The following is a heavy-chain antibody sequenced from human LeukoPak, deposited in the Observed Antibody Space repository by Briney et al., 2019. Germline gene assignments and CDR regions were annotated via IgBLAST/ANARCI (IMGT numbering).Heavy chain of an antibody. CDR3: ARVAGYCSGGSCYSRYYFDC. J-gene: IGHJ4*02. D-gene: IGHD2-15*01. CDR1: GGSFSGYY. Sequence: PSETLSLTCAVYGGSFSGYYWSWIRQPPGKGLEWIGEINHSGSTNYNPSLKSRVTISVDTYKNQFSLKLSSVTAADTAVYYCARVAGYCSGGSCYSRYYFDCWGQGTLVTVSS. V-gene: IGHV4-34*01. CDR2: INHSGST.